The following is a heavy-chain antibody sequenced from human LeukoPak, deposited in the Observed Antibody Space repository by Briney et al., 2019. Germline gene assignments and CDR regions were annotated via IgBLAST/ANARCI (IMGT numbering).Heavy chain of an antibody. J-gene: IGHJ4*02. V-gene: IGHV3-23*01. CDR3: AKGHLSV. Sequence: GGSLRLSCAASGFTVSSNYMSWVRQAPGKGLELVSAISPSGGTTSYADSVKGRFTISRDNSKNTLYLQMNSLRAEDTAVYFCAKGHLSVWGQGTLVTVSS. CDR1: GFTVSSNY. CDR2: ISPSGGTT.